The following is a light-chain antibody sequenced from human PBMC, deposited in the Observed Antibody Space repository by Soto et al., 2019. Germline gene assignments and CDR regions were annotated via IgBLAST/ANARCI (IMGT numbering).Light chain of an antibody. CDR2: DAS. CDR1: QSINRY. Sequence: DIQMTQSPSSLSASVGDRVTITCRASQSINRYLNWYQQKPGKAPKLLIYDASSLQSGVPSRFSGSGSGTDLNFTISTLQPEDFATYFCQQRYTTPWTFGQGTKVEVK. V-gene: IGKV1-39*01. CDR3: QQRYTTPWT. J-gene: IGKJ1*01.